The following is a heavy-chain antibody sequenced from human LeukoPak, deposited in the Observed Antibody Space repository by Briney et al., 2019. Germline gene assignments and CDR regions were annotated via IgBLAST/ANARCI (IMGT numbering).Heavy chain of an antibody. J-gene: IGHJ4*02. CDR2: INSDGSSI. D-gene: IGHD5-18*01. CDR1: GFTFSSYW. V-gene: IGHV3-74*01. CDR3: VRDKVLTAIVTGDFDY. Sequence: GGSLRLSCAASGFTFSSYWTHWVRQAPGKGLVWVSRINSDGSSISYADSVKGRFTISRDNAKNTLYLQMNSLRAEDTAVYYCVRDKVLTAIVTGDFDYWGQGTLVTVSS.